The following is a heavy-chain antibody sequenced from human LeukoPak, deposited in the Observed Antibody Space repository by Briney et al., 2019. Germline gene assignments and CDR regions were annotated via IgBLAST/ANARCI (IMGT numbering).Heavy chain of an antibody. J-gene: IGHJ4*02. CDR2: IYYSGII. V-gene: IGHV4-59*01. Sequence: PSETLSLTCTVSGGSPSNYNWSWLRQPPGKGLERSGHIYYSGIIKYNPPLNSRLTISVDTSKNQFTLKLSSVTAADTAVYYCARCDYGSGSYYPDYFDYWGQGTLVTVSS. D-gene: IGHD3-10*01. CDR3: ARCDYGSGSYYPDYFDY. CDR1: GGSPSNYN.